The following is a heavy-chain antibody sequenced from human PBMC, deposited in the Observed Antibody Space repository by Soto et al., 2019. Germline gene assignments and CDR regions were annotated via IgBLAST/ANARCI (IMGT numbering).Heavy chain of an antibody. CDR1: GYTFTSYA. D-gene: IGHD3-3*01. CDR2: INAGNGNT. CDR3: ARDQFAIFGGLKF. Sequence: QVQLVQSGAEVTKPGASVKVSCKASGYTFTSYAMHWVRQAPGQRLEWMVWINAGNGNTKYSQKFQGRVTITRDTSASTAYMELSSLRSEDTAVYYCARDQFAIFGGLKFWGQGTLVTVSS. J-gene: IGHJ4*02. V-gene: IGHV1-3*01.